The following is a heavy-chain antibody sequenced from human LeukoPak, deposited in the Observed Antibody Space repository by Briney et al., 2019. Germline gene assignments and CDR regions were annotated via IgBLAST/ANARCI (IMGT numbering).Heavy chain of an antibody. D-gene: IGHD2-2*01. Sequence: WASVKVSCKASGYTFTSYGISWVRQAPGQGLEWMGWISAYNGNTKYAQKFQGRVIMTTDTSTSTAYMELRSLRSDDTAVYYCARFTPRLTREKFDYWGLGTLVTVSS. CDR1: GYTFTSYG. CDR2: ISAYNGNT. J-gene: IGHJ4*02. CDR3: ARFTPRLTREKFDY. V-gene: IGHV1-18*01.